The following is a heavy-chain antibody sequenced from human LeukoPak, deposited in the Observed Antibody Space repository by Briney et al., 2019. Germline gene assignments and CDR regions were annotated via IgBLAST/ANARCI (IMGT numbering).Heavy chain of an antibody. CDR2: ISSSSSTI. Sequence: GGSLRLSCAASGFTFSTYSMNWVRQTPGKGLEWVSYISSSSSTILYADSVKGRLTISRDNAKNSLYLQMNSLGAADTAVYYCARGRLYCSSTICFGYYYYYMDVWGRGTTVTVSS. D-gene: IGHD2-2*01. CDR3: ARGRLYCSSTICFGYYYYYMDV. J-gene: IGHJ6*03. CDR1: GFTFSTYS. V-gene: IGHV3-48*04.